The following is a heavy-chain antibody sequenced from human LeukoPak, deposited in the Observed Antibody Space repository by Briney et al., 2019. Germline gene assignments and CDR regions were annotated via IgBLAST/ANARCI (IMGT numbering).Heavy chain of an antibody. D-gene: IGHD5-24*01. CDR3: ARGMATIYY. CDR2: IIPIYGTS. V-gene: IGHV1-69*13. CDR1: GGTFSSYA. J-gene: IGHJ4*02. Sequence: GASVKVSCKASGGTFSSYAFSWVRQAPGQGLEWMGDIIPIYGTSNYAQKFQGRVTITADESTSTAYMELSSLRSDDTAVYYCARGMATIYYWGQGTLVTVSS.